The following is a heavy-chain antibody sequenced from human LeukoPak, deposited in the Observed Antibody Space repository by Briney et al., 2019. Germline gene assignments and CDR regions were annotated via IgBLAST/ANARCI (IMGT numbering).Heavy chain of an antibody. D-gene: IGHD4-17*01. Sequence: SVKVSCKASGGTFSSYAISWVRQAPGQGLEWMGGIIPIFGTANYAQKFQGRVTITTDESTSTAYMELSSLRSEDTAVYYCARGDTDYGDYEPLKEIYYYYYYMDVWGKGTTVTVSS. CDR1: GGTFSSYA. J-gene: IGHJ6*03. V-gene: IGHV1-69*05. CDR2: IIPIFGTA. CDR3: ARGDTDYGDYEPLKEIYYYYYYMDV.